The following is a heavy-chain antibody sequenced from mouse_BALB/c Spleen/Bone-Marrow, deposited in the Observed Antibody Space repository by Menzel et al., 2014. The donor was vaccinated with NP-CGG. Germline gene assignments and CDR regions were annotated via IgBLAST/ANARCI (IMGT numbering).Heavy chain of an antibody. D-gene: IGHD1-1*01. CDR2: INPNNGDT. Sequence: EVQLQESGPELVKPGASVKMSCKASGYTFTDYYMKWVKRSHGKSLEWIGDINPNNGDTFYNQKFKGKATLTVDKSSSTAYMQLNSLTSEDSAVYYCATTVAYWGQGTLVTVSA. V-gene: IGHV1-26*01. CDR3: ATTVAY. CDR1: GYTFTDYY. J-gene: IGHJ3*01.